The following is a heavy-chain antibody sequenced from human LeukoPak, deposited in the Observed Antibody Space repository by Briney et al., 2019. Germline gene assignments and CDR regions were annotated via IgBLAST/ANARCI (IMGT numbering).Heavy chain of an antibody. V-gene: IGHV3-74*01. CDR1: EFTFSNYW. J-gene: IGHJ3*02. CDR3: ARGGYHHGFDI. D-gene: IGHD1-14*01. CDR2: IDNDGRDT. Sequence: GGSLRLSCAASEFTFSNYWMHWVRQAPGEGLVRVSRIDNDGRDTIYADSVKGRFTISRDNGKNTLYLQMNSLRAEDTAVYYCARGGYHHGFDIWGQGTLVTVSS.